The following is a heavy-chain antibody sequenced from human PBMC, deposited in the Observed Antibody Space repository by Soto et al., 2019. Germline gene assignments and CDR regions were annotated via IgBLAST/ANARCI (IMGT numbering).Heavy chain of an antibody. J-gene: IGHJ3*02. D-gene: IGHD3-10*01. V-gene: IGHV1-69*04. CDR1: GGTFNSYS. CDR3: ARELYYYASGSHAFGI. CDR2: IIPMLGIA. Sequence: SLKVSCKASGGTFNSYSISWVRQAPGQGLEWMGRIIPMLGIANYAQKFQGRVTITADKSTSTAYMELSSLRSEDTAVYYCARELYYYASGSHAFGIWAQGTVVNVSS.